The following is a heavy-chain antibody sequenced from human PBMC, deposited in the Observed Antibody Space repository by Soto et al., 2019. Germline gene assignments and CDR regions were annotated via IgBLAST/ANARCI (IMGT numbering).Heavy chain of an antibody. J-gene: IGHJ5*02. CDR1: GFTFSSSA. Sequence: SVKVSCKASGFTFSSSAVQWVRQARGQRLEWIGKIVVGSGNTNYAQKFQERVTITRDMSTSTAYMELGSLRSEDTAFYYCAAFDPGPMGFDPWGQGTLVTVSS. V-gene: IGHV1-58*01. CDR2: IVVGSGNT. D-gene: IGHD3-9*01. CDR3: AAFDPGPMGFDP.